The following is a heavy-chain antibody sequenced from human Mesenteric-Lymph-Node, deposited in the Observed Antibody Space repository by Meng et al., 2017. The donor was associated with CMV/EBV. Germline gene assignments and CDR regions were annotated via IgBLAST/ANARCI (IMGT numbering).Heavy chain of an antibody. Sequence: ASVKVSCKASGYTFSGYYLHWVRQAPGQGLEWMGIINPSGGSTSYAQKFQGRVTMTRDTSTSTVYMELSSLRSEDTAVYYCARDPRYCSSTSCSIFGYYYYGMDVWGQGTTVTVSS. CDR3: ARDPRYCSSTSCSIFGYYYYGMDV. CDR1: GYTFSGYY. CDR2: INPSGGST. J-gene: IGHJ6*02. D-gene: IGHD2-2*01. V-gene: IGHV1-46*01.